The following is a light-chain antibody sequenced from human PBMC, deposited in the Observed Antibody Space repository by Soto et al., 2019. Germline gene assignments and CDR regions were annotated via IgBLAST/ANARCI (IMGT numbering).Light chain of an antibody. J-gene: IGKJ4*01. CDR2: GAL. V-gene: IGKV3-15*01. CDR3: QQYKNWPPLT. Sequence: EIVMTQSPATLSVSPGETATLSCRASQSVSYNLAWYQQKPGQGPRLLIYGALTRATGIPARFRGSGSGTDFTLTISSLQSEDFAVYYCQQYKNWPPLTFGGGTKVEIK. CDR1: QSVSYN.